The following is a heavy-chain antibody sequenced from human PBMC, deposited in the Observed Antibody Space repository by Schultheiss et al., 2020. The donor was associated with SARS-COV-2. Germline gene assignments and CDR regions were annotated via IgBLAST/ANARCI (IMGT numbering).Heavy chain of an antibody. CDR2: ISYDGSNK. V-gene: IGHV3-30*04. CDR3: ASGFYDFWSGYYKDDY. CDR1: GFTFSSYV. J-gene: IGHJ4*02. D-gene: IGHD3-3*01. Sequence: SCAASGFTFSSYVMHWVRQAPGKGLEWVAIISYDGSNKYYADSVEGRFTISRDNFKNTLYLQMNSLGAEDTAVYYCASGFYDFWSGYYKDDYWGRGTLVTVSS.